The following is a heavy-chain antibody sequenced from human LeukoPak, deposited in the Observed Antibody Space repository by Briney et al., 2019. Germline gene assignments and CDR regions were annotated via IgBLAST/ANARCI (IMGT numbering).Heavy chain of an antibody. Sequence: SETLSLTCAVSGGSISSGGYSWSWIRQPPGKGLEWIGYIYHSGSTYYNPSLKSRVTISVDRSKNQFSLKLSSVTAADTAVYYCARDTAPLQNFDYWGQGTLVTVSS. CDR2: IYHSGST. V-gene: IGHV4-30-2*01. J-gene: IGHJ4*02. CDR1: GGSISSGGYS. CDR3: ARDTAPLQNFDY.